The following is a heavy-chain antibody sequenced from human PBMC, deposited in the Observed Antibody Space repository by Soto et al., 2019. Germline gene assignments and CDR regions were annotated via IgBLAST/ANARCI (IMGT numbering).Heavy chain of an antibody. D-gene: IGHD2-8*01. V-gene: IGHV4-31*03. Sequence: PSETLSLTCTVSGGSISSGGYYWSWIRQHPGKGLEWIGYIYYSGSTYYNPSLKSRVTISVDTSKNQFSLKLSSVTAADTAVYYCARSIKDIGLMVYAPYYYGMDVWGQGSTVTVSS. J-gene: IGHJ6*02. CDR2: IYYSGST. CDR3: ARSIKDIGLMVYAPYYYGMDV. CDR1: GGSISSGGYY.